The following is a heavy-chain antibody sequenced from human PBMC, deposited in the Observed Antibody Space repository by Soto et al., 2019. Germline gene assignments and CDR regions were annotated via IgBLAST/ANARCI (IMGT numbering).Heavy chain of an antibody. V-gene: IGHV3-33*01. CDR1: GFSFSSYV. D-gene: IGHD3-22*01. CDR3: AIMINYLNDY. CDR2: IYYDGSNK. J-gene: IGHJ4*02. Sequence: QVHLVESGGGVVQPGRSLRLSCAASGFSFSSYVMDWVRQAPGKGLEWVALIYYDGSNKYYADSVKGRFTISRDNSRNTLYLQMNSLRAEDTAVYYCAIMINYLNDYWGQGTLVTVSS.